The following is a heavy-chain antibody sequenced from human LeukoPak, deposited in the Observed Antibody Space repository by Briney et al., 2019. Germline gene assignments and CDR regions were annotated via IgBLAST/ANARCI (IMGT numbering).Heavy chain of an antibody. CDR3: AKDWDVDIVATIFDY. V-gene: IGHV3-53*01. CDR2: IYSGGTT. J-gene: IGHJ4*02. Sequence: GGSLRLSCAASGFAVSSNYMSWVRQAPGKGLEWVSVIYSGGTTYYADSVKGRFTISRDNSKNTLYLQMNSLRAEDTAVYYCAKDWDVDIVATIFDYWGQGTLVTVSS. CDR1: GFAVSSNY. D-gene: IGHD5-12*01.